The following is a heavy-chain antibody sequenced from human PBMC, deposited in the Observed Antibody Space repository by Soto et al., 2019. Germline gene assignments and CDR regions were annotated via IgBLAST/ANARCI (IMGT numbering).Heavy chain of an antibody. CDR3: ARVFQEVSGYDPIDDFDI. CDR2: INPNSGGT. J-gene: IGHJ3*02. Sequence: ASVKVSCKASGYTFTGYYMHWVRQAPGQGLEWMGWINPNSGGTNYAQKFRGRVTMTRDTSISTAYMELSRLRSDDTAVYYCARVFQEVSGYDPIDDFDIWGQGTMVTV. V-gene: IGHV1-2*02. D-gene: IGHD5-12*01. CDR1: GYTFTGYY.